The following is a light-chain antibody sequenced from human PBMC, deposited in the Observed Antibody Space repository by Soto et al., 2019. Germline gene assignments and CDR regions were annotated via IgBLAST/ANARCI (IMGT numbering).Light chain of an antibody. V-gene: IGKV1-5*03. Sequence: IQINQPPSTRSASVEDRVTITCRARQSISNWLAWFQQKPGKAPKFLIYKASTLESGVPSRFSGSGSGTEFTLTISSLQPDDFATYYCQEYYTHSWTFGRGTKVDI. CDR3: QEYYTHSWT. CDR1: QSISNW. CDR2: KAS. J-gene: IGKJ1*01.